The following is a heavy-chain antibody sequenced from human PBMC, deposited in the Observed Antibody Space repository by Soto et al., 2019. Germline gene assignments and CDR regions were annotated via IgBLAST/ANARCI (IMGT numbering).Heavy chain of an antibody. V-gene: IGHV3-7*01. Sequence: GGSLRLSCAASGFTFSSFWMSWVRQAPGKGLEWVANIKQDGSEKYYVDSVKGRFTISRDNAKNSLYLQMNSLRAEDTAVYYCARDNPNLGYCSGGSCQSYYYGMDVWGQGTTVTVSS. D-gene: IGHD2-15*01. CDR2: IKQDGSEK. CDR1: GFTFSSFW. J-gene: IGHJ6*02. CDR3: ARDNPNLGYCSGGSCQSYYYGMDV.